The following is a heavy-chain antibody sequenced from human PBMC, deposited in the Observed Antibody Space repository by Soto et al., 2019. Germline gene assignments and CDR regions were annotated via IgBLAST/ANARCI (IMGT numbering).Heavy chain of an antibody. CDR3: ARGDGYSFDY. CDR2: INPNTGDT. D-gene: IGHD4-4*01. V-gene: IGHV1-8*01. J-gene: IGHJ4*02. CDR1: GYTFISYD. Sequence: QVQLVQSGAEVKKPGASVKVSCKASGYTFISYDINWVRQATGQGLEWMGWINPNTGDTGYAQKFQGRVTMTRNTSINTANLELSSLRSDDTAVYFCARGDGYSFDYWGQGTLVTVSS.